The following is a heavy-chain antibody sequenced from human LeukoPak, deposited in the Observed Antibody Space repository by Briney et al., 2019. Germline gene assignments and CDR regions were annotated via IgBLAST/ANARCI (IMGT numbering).Heavy chain of an antibody. V-gene: IGHV4-34*01. Sequence: SETLSLTCAVYGGSFSGYYWSWIRQPPGKGLEWIGEINHSGSTNSNPSLKSRVTISVDTSKNQFSLKLSSVTAADTAVYYCARAYDYEFDYWGQGTLVTVSS. D-gene: IGHD4-17*01. CDR2: INHSGST. CDR3: ARAYDYEFDY. CDR1: GGSFSGYY. J-gene: IGHJ4*02.